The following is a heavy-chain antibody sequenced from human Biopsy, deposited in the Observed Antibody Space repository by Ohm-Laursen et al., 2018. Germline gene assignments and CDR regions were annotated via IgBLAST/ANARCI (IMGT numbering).Heavy chain of an antibody. J-gene: IGHJ6*02. CDR1: VGSFSGYY. CDR2: IKHSGST. CDR3: ARGMRYCTNAVCYKSGSGSYYRYYYGMDV. Sequence: TLSLTCAVYVGSFSGYYWSWIRQTPGKGLEWIGEIKHSGSTNYNPSLKSRVTISVDTSKNQFSLKLSSVTAADTAVYYCARGMRYCTNAVCYKSGSGSYYRYYYGMDVWGQGTTVTVSS. V-gene: IGHV4-34*01. D-gene: IGHD2-8*01.